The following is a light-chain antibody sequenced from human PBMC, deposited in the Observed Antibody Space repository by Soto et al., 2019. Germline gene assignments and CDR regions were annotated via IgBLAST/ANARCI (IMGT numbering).Light chain of an antibody. CDR2: GAS. CDR1: QRVSSN. CDR3: HQYNNWPPCT. Sequence: EIVMTQSPATLSVSPGERATLSCRASQRVSSNLAWYQQKPGQAPRLLIYGASTRATCIPARFSGSGSGKELTRTISRRQAEDCAVYYCHQYNNWPPCTFGQGTKVEIK. J-gene: IGKJ1*01. V-gene: IGKV3-15*01.